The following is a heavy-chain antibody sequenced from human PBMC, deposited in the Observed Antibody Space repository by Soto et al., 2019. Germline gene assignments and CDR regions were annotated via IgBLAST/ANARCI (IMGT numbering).Heavy chain of an antibody. J-gene: IGHJ6*02. Sequence: SETLSLTCAVYCWSFSGYYWTWIRQPPGTGLEWIGEINHSGSTNYNPSLKSRVTISVDTSKNQFSLKLTSVTAADTAVYYCARGSSIAGLYYGMDVWGQGTTVT. CDR2: INHSGST. CDR3: ARGSSIAGLYYGMDV. V-gene: IGHV4-34*01. CDR1: CWSFSGYY. D-gene: IGHD6-6*01.